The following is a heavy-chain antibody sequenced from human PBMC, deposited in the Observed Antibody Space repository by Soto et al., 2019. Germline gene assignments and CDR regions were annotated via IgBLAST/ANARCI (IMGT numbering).Heavy chain of an antibody. CDR3: AKRGYGRYNWFDX. J-gene: IGHJ5*02. V-gene: IGHV3-30*18. Sequence: GGSLRLSCAASGFTFSSYGMHWVRQAPGKGLEWVEVISYDGSNKYYADSVKVRFTISRDNSKNTLYLQMNSLRAEDTAVYYCAKRGYGRYNWFDXWGQGTLVTVSX. CDR1: GFTFSSYG. D-gene: IGHD5-18*01. CDR2: ISYDGSNK.